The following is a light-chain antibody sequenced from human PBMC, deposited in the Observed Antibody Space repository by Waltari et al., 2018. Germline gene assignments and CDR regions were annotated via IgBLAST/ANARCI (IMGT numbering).Light chain of an antibody. CDR2: GAS. CDR3: QQDGGSPPLT. Sequence: EIVLTQSPGPLSLSPGARAPLSCRTSQSSTSYSLAWYQQKPGQAPRLLIYGASSRATGIPDRFSGSGSGTDFTLTISRLEPEDFAVYYCQQDGGSPPLTFGGGTKVEIK. J-gene: IGKJ4*01. V-gene: IGKV3-20*01. CDR1: QSSTSYS.